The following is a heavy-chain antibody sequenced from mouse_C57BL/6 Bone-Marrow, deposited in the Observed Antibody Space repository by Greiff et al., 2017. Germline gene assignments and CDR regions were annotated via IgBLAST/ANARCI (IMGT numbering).Heavy chain of an antibody. CDR2: IYPGSGST. Sequence: QVQLQQPGAELVKPGASVTMSCKASGYTFTSYWITWVKQRPGQGLEWIGDIYPGSGSTNYNEKFKSKATLTVDTSSSTAYMQLSSLTSEDSAVYYCARYRQLRPYYEAMDYWGQGTSVTVSS. CDR1: GYTFTSYW. J-gene: IGHJ4*01. V-gene: IGHV1-55*01. CDR3: ARYRQLRPYYEAMDY. D-gene: IGHD3-2*02.